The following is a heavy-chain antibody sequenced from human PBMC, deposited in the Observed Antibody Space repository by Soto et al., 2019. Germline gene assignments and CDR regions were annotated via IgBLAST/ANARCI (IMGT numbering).Heavy chain of an antibody. CDR3: ARDSRDYDFWSGTDAFDI. Sequence: ASVKVSCKASGYTFTSYGISWVRQAPGQGREWMGWISAYNGNTNYAQKLQGRVTMTTDTSTSTAYMELRSLRSDDTAVYYCARDSRDYDFWSGTDAFDIWGQGTMVTVSS. J-gene: IGHJ3*02. V-gene: IGHV1-18*01. CDR2: ISAYNGNT. D-gene: IGHD3-3*01. CDR1: GYTFTSYG.